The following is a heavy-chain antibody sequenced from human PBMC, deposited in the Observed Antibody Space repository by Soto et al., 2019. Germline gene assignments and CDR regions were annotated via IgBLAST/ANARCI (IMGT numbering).Heavy chain of an antibody. CDR2: ISSSGSTI. V-gene: IGHV3-48*04. J-gene: IGHJ6*02. CDR1: GFTFSSYW. CDR3: ARDRVVVTADYSYGMDV. D-gene: IGHD2-21*02. Sequence: GGSLRLSCAASGFTFSSYWMHWVRQAPGKGLEWVSYISSSGSTIYYADSVKGRFTISRDNAKNSLYLQMNSLRAEDTAVYYCARDRVVVTADYSYGMDVWGQGTTVTVSS.